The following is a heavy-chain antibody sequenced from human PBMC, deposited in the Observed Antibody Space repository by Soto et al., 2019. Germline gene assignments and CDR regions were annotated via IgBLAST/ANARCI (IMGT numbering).Heavy chain of an antibody. D-gene: IGHD4-17*01. CDR3: ARDERTTVTMVYFQH. CDR2: ISAYNGNT. CDR1: GYTFTSYG. J-gene: IGHJ1*01. V-gene: IGHV1-18*01. Sequence: QVQLVQSGAEVKKPGASVKVSCKASGYTFTSYGISWVRQSPGQGLEWMGWISAYNGNTNYSQKLQGRVTMTTDTSTSTAYMELRSLRADDTAVYYCARDERTTVTMVYFQHWGQGTLVTVSS.